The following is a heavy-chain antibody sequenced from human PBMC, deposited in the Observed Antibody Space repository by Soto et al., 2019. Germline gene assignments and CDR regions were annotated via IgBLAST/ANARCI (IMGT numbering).Heavy chain of an antibody. D-gene: IGHD1-26*01. CDR1: GYTFTGYY. J-gene: IGHJ4*02. CDR2: INPNSGGT. CDR3: ARDFIDYRDFDY. Sequence: ASVKVSCKASGYTFTGYYMHWVRQAPGQGLEWMGWINPNSGGTNYAQKLQGRVTMTRDTSISTAYMELSRLRSDDTAVYYCARDFIDYRDFDYWGQGTLVTVSS. V-gene: IGHV1-2*02.